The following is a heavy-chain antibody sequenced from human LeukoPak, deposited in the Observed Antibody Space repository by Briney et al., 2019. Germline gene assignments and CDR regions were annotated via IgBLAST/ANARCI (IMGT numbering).Heavy chain of an antibody. CDR3: ARDRHKYNYDSSGYPPY. J-gene: IGHJ4*02. CDR2: ISSSSSTI. D-gene: IGHD3-22*01. V-gene: IGHV3-48*01. Sequence: AGGSLRLSCAASGFTFSSYSMIWVRQAPGKGLEWVSYISSSSSTIYYADSVKGRVTISRDNAKNSLYLQMNSLRAEDTAVYYCARDRHKYNYDSSGYPPYWGQGTLVTVSS. CDR1: GFTFSSYS.